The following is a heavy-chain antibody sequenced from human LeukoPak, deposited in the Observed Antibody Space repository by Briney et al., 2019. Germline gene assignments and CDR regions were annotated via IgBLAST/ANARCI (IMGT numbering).Heavy chain of an antibody. CDR3: ARDPYYYDSSGYGSRGVLDY. J-gene: IGHJ4*02. CDR2: ISYDGSNK. Sequence: GGSLRLSCAASGFTFSSYAMHWVRQAPGKGLEWVAVISYDGSNKYYADSVKGRFTISRDNSKNTLYLQMNSLRAEDTAVYYCARDPYYYDSSGYGSRGVLDYWGQGTLVTVSS. V-gene: IGHV3-30*04. D-gene: IGHD3-22*01. CDR1: GFTFSSYA.